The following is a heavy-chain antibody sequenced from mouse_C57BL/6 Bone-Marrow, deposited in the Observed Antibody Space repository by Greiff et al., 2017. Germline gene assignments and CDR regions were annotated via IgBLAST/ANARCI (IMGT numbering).Heavy chain of an antibody. J-gene: IGHJ2*01. CDR2: FHPYNDDT. CDR3: ARSSTFFYYFDY. CDR1: GYTFTTYP. V-gene: IGHV1-47*01. D-gene: IGHD5-1*01. Sequence: VKVVESGAELVKPGASVKMSCKASGYTFTTYPIEWMKQNHGKSLEWIGNFHPYNDDTKYNEKFKGKATLTVEKSSNTVYLELSRVTSDDSAVYYCARSSTFFYYFDYWGKGTTLTVSS.